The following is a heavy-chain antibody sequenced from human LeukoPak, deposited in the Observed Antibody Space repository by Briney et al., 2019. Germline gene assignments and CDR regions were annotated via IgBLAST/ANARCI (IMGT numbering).Heavy chain of an antibody. Sequence: SVKVSCKASGGTFSSYAISWVRQAPGQGLEWMGRIIPILGIANYAQKFQGRVTITADKSTSTAYMELSSLRSEDTAVYYCAREGPSLGYCSGGSCYSNWFDPWGQGTLVTVSS. CDR2: IIPILGIA. CDR1: GGTFSSYA. CDR3: AREGPSLGYCSGGSCYSNWFDP. V-gene: IGHV1-69*04. J-gene: IGHJ5*02. D-gene: IGHD2-15*01.